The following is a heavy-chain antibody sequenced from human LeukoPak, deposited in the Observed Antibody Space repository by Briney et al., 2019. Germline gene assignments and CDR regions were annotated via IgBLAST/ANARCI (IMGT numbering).Heavy chain of an antibody. CDR3: AALWSFDY. J-gene: IGHJ4*02. V-gene: IGHV3-48*03. D-gene: IGHD2-21*01. CDR1: GFTFSTYE. CDR2: ISSNGRTI. Sequence: QSGGSARLSCAASGFTFSTYEMNWVRQAPGKGLEWISYISSNGRTINYSDSVKGRFTISRDNAKNSLYLQMNSLRAEDTAIYYCAALWSFDYWGQGTLVSISS.